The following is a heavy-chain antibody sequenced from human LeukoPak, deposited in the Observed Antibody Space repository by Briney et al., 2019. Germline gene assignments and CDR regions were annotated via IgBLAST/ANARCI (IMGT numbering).Heavy chain of an antibody. Sequence: LSLTCAVSGGSISSGGYSWSWIRQPPGEGLEWIGEINHSGSTNYNPSLKSRVTISVDTSKNQFSLKLSSVTAADTAVYYCASRPLVVPAAIRYWGQGTLVTVSS. D-gene: IGHD2-2*02. J-gene: IGHJ4*02. CDR2: INHSGST. CDR3: ASRPLVVPAAIRY. CDR1: GGSISSGGYS. V-gene: IGHV4-30-2*01.